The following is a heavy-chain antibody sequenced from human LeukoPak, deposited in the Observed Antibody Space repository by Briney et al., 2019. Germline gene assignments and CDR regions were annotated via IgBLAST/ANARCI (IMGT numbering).Heavy chain of an antibody. Sequence: HTGGSLRLSCAASGFTVSSNYMSWVRQAPGKGLEWVSVIYSGGSTYYADSVKGRFTISRDNSKNTLYLQMNSLRAEDTAVYYCARDTFDDPEDYYYGMDVWGQGTTVTVSS. D-gene: IGHD3-9*01. V-gene: IGHV3-53*01. J-gene: IGHJ6*02. CDR2: IYSGGST. CDR3: ARDTFDDPEDYYYGMDV. CDR1: GFTVSSNY.